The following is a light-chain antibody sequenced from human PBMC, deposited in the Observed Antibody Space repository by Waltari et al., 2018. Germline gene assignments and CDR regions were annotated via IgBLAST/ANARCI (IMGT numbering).Light chain of an antibody. J-gene: IGLJ3*02. CDR3: QSYDDSLSGRV. CDR1: SSNIGAGYD. CDR2: GYN. Sequence: QSVLTQPPSVSGAPGQRVIISCTGNSSNIGAGYDVHWYQQLLGTTPKLLIYGYNKRPSGGPDRVSDSKSGTSASLAISGLQADDEADYYCQSYDDSLSGRVFGGGTKLTVL. V-gene: IGLV1-40*01.